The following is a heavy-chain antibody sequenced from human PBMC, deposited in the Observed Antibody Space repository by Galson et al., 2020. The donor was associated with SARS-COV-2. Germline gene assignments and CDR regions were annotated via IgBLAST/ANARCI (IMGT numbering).Heavy chain of an antibody. CDR3: ASFIAAAEPYYYYYGMDV. V-gene: IGHV1-18*01. D-gene: IGHD6-13*01. Sequence: ASVKVSCKASGYTFTSYGISWVRQAHGQGLEWMGWISAYNGNTNYAQKLQGRVTMTTDTSTSTAYMELRSLRSDDTAVYYCASFIAAAEPYYYYYGMDVWGQGTTVTVSS. CDR1: GYTFTSYG. J-gene: IGHJ6*02. CDR2: ISAYNGNT.